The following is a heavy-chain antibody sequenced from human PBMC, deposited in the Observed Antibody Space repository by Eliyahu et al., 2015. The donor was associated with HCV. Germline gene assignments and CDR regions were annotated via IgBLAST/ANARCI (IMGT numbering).Heavy chain of an antibody. V-gene: IGHV4-59*01. Sequence: QVQLQESGPGLVKPSETLSLTCTVXGGSIXTYYWGWIRQPPGKGLEWIGYNHYSGSTNYNPSLKSRVTISIDTSKNQFSLKLSSVTAADTAVYYCASGGGGIAVAGTGGWFDPWGQGTLVTVSS. CDR3: ASGGGGIAVAGTGGWFDP. CDR1: GGSIXTYY. CDR2: NHYSGST. D-gene: IGHD6-19*01. J-gene: IGHJ5*02.